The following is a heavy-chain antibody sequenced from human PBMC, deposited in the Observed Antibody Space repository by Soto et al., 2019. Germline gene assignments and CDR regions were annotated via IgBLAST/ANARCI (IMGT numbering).Heavy chain of an antibody. CDR2: ISAYNGNT. Sequence: ASVKVSCKASGYTLTSYGISWVRQAPGQGLEWMGWISAYNGNTNYAQKLQGRVTMTTDTSTSTAYMELRSLRSDDTAVYYCARFCSSTSCFYYYGLDVWGQGPTVTVSS. CDR3: ARFCSSTSCFYYYGLDV. D-gene: IGHD2-2*01. J-gene: IGHJ6*02. V-gene: IGHV1-18*01. CDR1: GYTLTSYG.